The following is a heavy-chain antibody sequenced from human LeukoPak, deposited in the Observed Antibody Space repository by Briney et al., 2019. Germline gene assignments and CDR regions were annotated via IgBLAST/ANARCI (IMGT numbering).Heavy chain of an antibody. J-gene: IGHJ6*03. Sequence: GESLKISCKGSGYSFTNYWIGWVRQMPGKGLEWMGIIYPGDSDPRYSPSFQGQVTIPADKSISTAYLQWSSLKASDTAMYYCARLAYCSNDVCYSNYYYSMDVWGKGTTVTVSS. D-gene: IGHD2-8*01. CDR3: ARLAYCSNDVCYSNYYYSMDV. V-gene: IGHV5-51*01. CDR2: IYPGDSDP. CDR1: GYSFTNYW.